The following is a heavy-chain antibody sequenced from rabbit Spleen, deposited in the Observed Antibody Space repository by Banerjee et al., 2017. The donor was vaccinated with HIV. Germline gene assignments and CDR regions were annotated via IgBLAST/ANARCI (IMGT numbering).Heavy chain of an antibody. Sequence: EQLLESGGGLVKPEGSLTLTCRASGFSFSNKAVMCWVRQAPGKGLEWIGCIYTGSGSTYYASWAKGRFTISKTSSTTVTLQMTSLTAADTATYFCARDLVAVIGWNFNLWGPGTLVTVS. CDR2: IYTGSGST. CDR3: ARDLVAVIGWNFNL. V-gene: IGHV1S45*01. D-gene: IGHD1-1*01. CDR1: GFSFSNKAV. J-gene: IGHJ4*01.